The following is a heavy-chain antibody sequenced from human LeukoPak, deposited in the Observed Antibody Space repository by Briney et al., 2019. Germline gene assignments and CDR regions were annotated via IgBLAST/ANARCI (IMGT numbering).Heavy chain of an antibody. CDR3: ARDPTDAFDI. CDR1: GYTFTSYG. D-gene: IGHD4-17*01. V-gene: IGHV1-18*04. Sequence: GASVKVFRKASGYTFTSYGISWARQAPGQGLEWMGWISAYNGNTNYAQKLQGRVTMTTDTSTSTAYMELRSLRSDDTAVYYCARDPTDAFDIWGQGTMVTVSS. CDR2: ISAYNGNT. J-gene: IGHJ3*02.